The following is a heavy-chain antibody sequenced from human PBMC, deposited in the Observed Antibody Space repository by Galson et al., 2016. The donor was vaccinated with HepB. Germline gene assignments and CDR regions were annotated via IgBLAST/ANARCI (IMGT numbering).Heavy chain of an antibody. CDR2: IWYDGSSK. Sequence: SLRLSCATSGFTFSNFGMHWVRQAPGKGLEWVAIIWYDGSSKYYSDSVEGRFTISRDNSKNTLFLQMNSLKVEDTAIYYCARSRRVQFDAFDIWGQGTMVTVSA. J-gene: IGHJ3*02. D-gene: IGHD1-1*01. CDR1: GFTFSNFG. V-gene: IGHV3-33*01. CDR3: ARSRRVQFDAFDI.